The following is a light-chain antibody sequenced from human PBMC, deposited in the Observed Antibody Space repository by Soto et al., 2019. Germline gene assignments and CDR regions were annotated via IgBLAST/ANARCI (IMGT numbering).Light chain of an antibody. Sequence: QSVLTQPPSASGTPGQRVIISCSGSSSNVGSNNVNWYQQVPGTAPKVLIFANNQRPSGVPDRFSGSKSGTSASLAISGLQSEDEADYYCAAWDSSLNGWLFGGGTKLTVL. CDR1: SSNVGSNN. V-gene: IGLV1-44*01. J-gene: IGLJ3*02. CDR3: AAWDSSLNGWL. CDR2: ANN.